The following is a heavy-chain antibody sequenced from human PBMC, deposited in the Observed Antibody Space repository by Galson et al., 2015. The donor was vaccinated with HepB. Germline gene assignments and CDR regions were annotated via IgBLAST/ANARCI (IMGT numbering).Heavy chain of an antibody. V-gene: IGHV3-66*02. CDR1: GFTVSNSF. CDR2: IYSGDNT. J-gene: IGHJ3*02. Sequence: SLRLSCAASGFTVSNSFMTWVRQAPGKGLEWVSIIYSGDNTYYADSAKGRFTISRDNSNNTLFLQMNCLRTEDTAVYYCARRGGGGRAFDIWGQGTMVTVSS. CDR3: ARRGGGGRAFDI. D-gene: IGHD3-16*01.